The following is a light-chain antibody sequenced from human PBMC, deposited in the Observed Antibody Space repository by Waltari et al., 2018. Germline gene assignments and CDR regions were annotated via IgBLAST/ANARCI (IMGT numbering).Light chain of an antibody. CDR1: ERQSVW. CDR2: QAS. CDR3: QPYNPWT. J-gene: IGKJ1*01. V-gene: IGKV1-5*03. Sequence: DVQLTQSPSTLSASIGDTGTKTGRPSERQSVWMAWYQQKPGRAPKLLIYQASGLESGVPSRVRCHGSGTEFTLTISDLQPDDFATSFCQPYNPWTFGQGTKVELK.